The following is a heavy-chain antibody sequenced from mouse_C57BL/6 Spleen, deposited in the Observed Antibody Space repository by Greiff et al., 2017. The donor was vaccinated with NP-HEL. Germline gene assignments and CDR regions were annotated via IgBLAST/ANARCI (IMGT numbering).Heavy chain of an antibody. CDR1: GFNIKDDY. CDR3: TTDDGFSCAY. D-gene: IGHD2-3*01. Sequence: EVQRVESGAELVRPGASVKLSCTASGFNIKDDYMHWVKQRPEQGLEWIGWIDPGNGDTEYASKFQGKATITAATCSNTAYLQLSSLTSEDTAVYYGTTDDGFSCAYWGQGTRVTVSA. J-gene: IGHJ3*01. CDR2: IDPGNGDT. V-gene: IGHV14-4*01.